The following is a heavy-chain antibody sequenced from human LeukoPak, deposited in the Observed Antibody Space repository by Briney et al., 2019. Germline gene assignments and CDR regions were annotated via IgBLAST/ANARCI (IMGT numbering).Heavy chain of an antibody. CDR2: ISYDGSSK. V-gene: IGHV3-30*04. D-gene: IGHD6-13*01. J-gene: IGHJ6*03. CDR1: GFTFSTYA. Sequence: PGGSLRLSCAASGFTFSTYAMHWVRQAPGKGLEWVAVISYDGSSKYYADSVKGRFTISRDNSKNTLYLQMNSLRAEDTAVYYCARDLYGSSWLTTYYYYYYMDVWGKGTTVTVSS. CDR3: ARDLYGSSWLTTYYYYYYMDV.